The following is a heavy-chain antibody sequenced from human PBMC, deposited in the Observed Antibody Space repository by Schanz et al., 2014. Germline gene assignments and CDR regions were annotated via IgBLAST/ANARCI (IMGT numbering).Heavy chain of an antibody. CDR2: ISHDGYST. J-gene: IGHJ2*01. D-gene: IGHD5-18*01. V-gene: IGHV3-64D*06. Sequence: EVHLLESGGGLVQPGGSLRLSCAASGFTFGDYAMTWVRQAPGKGLEYVSAISHDGYSTYYADSVKGRFTISRDNSKNTLFLQMSSLRVDDMAVYYCGRAGTGMAGWYFELWGRGTLVTVSS. CDR3: GRAGTGMAGWYFEL. CDR1: GFTFGDYA.